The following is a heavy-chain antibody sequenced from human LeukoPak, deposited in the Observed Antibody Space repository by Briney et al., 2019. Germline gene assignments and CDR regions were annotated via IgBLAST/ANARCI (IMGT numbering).Heavy chain of an antibody. J-gene: IGHJ4*02. CDR2: ISYDGSNK. Sequence: GGSLRLSCAASGFTFSSYAMHWVRQAPGKGLEWVAVISYDGSNKYYADSVKGRFTISRDNSKNTLYLQMNSLRAEDTAVYYCARDLATVGFFDYWGQGTLVTVSS. CDR3: ARDLATVGFFDY. V-gene: IGHV3-30*04. CDR1: GFTFSSYA.